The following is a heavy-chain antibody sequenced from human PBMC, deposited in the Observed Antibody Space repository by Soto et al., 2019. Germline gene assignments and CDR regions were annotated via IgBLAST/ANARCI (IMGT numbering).Heavy chain of an antibody. Sequence: QVQLVESGGGFVKPGGSLRLSCEASGFTFSDYYMTWFRQAPGKGLEWVSSISHSGTTADSADTVTGRFAISRDNGKKALFLHMVSLTPEDTAVYYCARDRKHSGFDRVGRPRHIYSGLDVWGPGTTVTVSS. V-gene: IGHV3-11*01. CDR3: ARDRKHSGFDRVGRPRHIYSGLDV. J-gene: IGHJ6*02. D-gene: IGHD5-12*01. CDR1: GFTFSDYY. CDR2: ISHSGTTA.